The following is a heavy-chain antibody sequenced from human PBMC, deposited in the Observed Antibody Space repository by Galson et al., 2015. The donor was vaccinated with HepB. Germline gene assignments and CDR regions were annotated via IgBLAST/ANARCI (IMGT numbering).Heavy chain of an antibody. J-gene: IGHJ6*02. CDR3: ARAYWSGELYYGMDV. CDR2: INSDGSST. V-gene: IGHV3-74*01. CDR1: GFTFSSYW. D-gene: IGHD3-10*01. Sequence: SLRLSCAASGFTFSSYWMHWVRQAPGKGLLWVSRINSDGSSTSYADSVKGRFTISRDKAKNTLYLQMNRLRAEDTAVYYCARAYWSGELYYGMDVWGQGTTLTVS.